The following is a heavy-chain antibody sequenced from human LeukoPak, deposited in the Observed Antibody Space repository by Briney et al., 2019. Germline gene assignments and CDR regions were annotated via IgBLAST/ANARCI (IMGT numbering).Heavy chain of an antibody. CDR1: GGSISSGDYY. Sequence: KSSQTLSLTCTVSGGSISSGDYYWRWIRQPPGKGLEWIGYIYYSGSTYYNPSLKSRVTISVDTSKNQFSLKLSSVTAADTAVYYCARDLTHYGDFDYWGQGTLVTVSS. J-gene: IGHJ4*02. V-gene: IGHV4-30-4*08. CDR3: ARDLTHYGDFDY. CDR2: IYYSGST. D-gene: IGHD4-17*01.